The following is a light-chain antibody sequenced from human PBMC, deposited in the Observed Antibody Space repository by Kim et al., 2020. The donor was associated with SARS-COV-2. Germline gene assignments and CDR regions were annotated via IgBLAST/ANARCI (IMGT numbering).Light chain of an antibody. CDR1: QSVSSY. CDR3: QQRNNWPPGYT. V-gene: IGKV3-11*01. CDR2: DAS. Sequence: EIVLTQSPATLSLSPGERATLSCRASQSVSSYLAWYQQRPGQAPRLLIYDASNRATGIPARFSGSGSGTDFTLTISSLEPEDFAVYYWQQRNNWPPGYTFWQGTKLEI. J-gene: IGKJ2*01.